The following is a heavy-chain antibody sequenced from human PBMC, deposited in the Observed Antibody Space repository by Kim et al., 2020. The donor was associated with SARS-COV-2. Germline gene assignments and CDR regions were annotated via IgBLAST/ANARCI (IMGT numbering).Heavy chain of an antibody. Sequence: PARKSRVTRSVDTCKNQFSLKLSSVTAADTAVYYCARGRITIFGVVTHFNYWGQGTLVTVSS. J-gene: IGHJ4*02. V-gene: IGHV4-31*02. D-gene: IGHD3-3*01. CDR3: ARGRITIFGVVTHFNY.